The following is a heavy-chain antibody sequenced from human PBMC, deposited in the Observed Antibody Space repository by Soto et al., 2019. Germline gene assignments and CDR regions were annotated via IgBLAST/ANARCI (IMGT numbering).Heavy chain of an antibody. Sequence: QVQLVQSGGEVKQPGASVKVSCKTSGYTFTSYGISWVRQAPGQGLEGMGWISGYNGDTKYVQKFQGRVTLTTDTATNTAYMEVRSLRSDDTAVYYCARDWVGDLAYWGQGTLVTVPS. D-gene: IGHD4-17*01. CDR2: ISGYNGDT. V-gene: IGHV1-18*01. CDR3: ARDWVGDLAY. J-gene: IGHJ4*02. CDR1: GYTFTSYG.